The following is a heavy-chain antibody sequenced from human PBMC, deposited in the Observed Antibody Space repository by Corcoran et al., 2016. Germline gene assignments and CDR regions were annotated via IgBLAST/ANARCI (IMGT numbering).Heavy chain of an antibody. V-gene: IGHV2-26*01. CDR3: ARMREGSCSSTSCYYYYYGMDV. J-gene: IGHJ6*02. CDR2: IFSNDEK. CDR1: GFSLSNARMG. D-gene: IGHD2-2*01. Sequence: QVTLKESGPVLVKPTETLTLTCTVSGFSLSNARMGVSWIRQPPGKALEWLAHIFSNDEKSYSTSLKSRLTISKDTSKSQVVLTMTNMDPVDTATYYCARMREGSCSSTSCYYYYYGMDVWGQGTTVTVSS.